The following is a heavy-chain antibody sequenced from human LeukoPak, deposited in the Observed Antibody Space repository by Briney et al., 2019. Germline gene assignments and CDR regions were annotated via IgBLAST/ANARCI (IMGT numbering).Heavy chain of an antibody. CDR2: ISVTSANI. J-gene: IGHJ3*02. D-gene: IGHD5-24*01. V-gene: IGHV3-21*01. Sequence: PGGSLRPSCAASGFTFSRYAMNWVRQAPGKGLEWVSSISVTSANIYYADSVKGRFTISRDNAKNSLYLEMNTLRAEDTSVYYCARGDGLQQRNDDLDIWGQGTMVTVSS. CDR3: ARGDGLQQRNDDLDI. CDR1: GFTFSRYA.